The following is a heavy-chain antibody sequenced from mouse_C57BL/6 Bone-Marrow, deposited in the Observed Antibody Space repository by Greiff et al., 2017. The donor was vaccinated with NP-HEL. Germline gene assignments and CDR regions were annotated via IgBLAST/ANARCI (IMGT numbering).Heavy chain of an antibody. CDR3: AREDYYGSSSVAY. CDR1: GYTFKGYW. J-gene: IGHJ3*01. CDR2: IHPNGGST. V-gene: IGHV1-64*01. D-gene: IGHD1-1*01. Sequence: VQLQQPGAELVKPGASVKLSCKASGYTFKGYWMHWVKQRPGQGLEWIGMIHPNGGSTNYTEKFQSKATLTVDKSSSTAYLQLSSLTSEDSAVYYVAREDYYGSSSVAYGGQGTRVTVSA.